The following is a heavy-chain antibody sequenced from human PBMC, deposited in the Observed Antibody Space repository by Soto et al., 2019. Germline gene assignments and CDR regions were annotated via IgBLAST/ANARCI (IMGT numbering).Heavy chain of an antibody. CDR1: GGSISSYY. CDR3: AREDDGGDRDYYGLDV. V-gene: IGHV4-59*12. CDR2: ISYSGSI. Sequence: PSETLSLTCTVSGGSISSYYWNWIRQAPGEGLEWIGNISYSGSITYNPSLQSRLTISVDTSKNQFSLKLTSVTAADTAVYFCAREDDGGDRDYYGLDVWGQGTTVTVSS. D-gene: IGHD2-21*02. J-gene: IGHJ6*02.